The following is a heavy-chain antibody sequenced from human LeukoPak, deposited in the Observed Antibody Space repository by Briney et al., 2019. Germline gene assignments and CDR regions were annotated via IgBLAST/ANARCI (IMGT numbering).Heavy chain of an antibody. J-gene: IGHJ4*02. CDR2: INPSGGST. Sequence: ASVKVSCKASGYTFSSYYMHWVRQAPGQGLEWIGVINPSGGSTSDAQKFQGRVTMTRDMSTSTVYMELSSLRSEDTAVYYCARGPGFGDYWGQGTLVTVSS. CDR1: GYTFSSYY. V-gene: IGHV1-46*01. CDR3: ARGPGFGDY. D-gene: IGHD3-3*01.